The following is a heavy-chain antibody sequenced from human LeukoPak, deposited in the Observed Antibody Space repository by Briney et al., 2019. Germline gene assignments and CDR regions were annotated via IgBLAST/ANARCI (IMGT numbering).Heavy chain of an antibody. CDR2: INHSGST. J-gene: IGHJ5*02. D-gene: IGHD5-12*01. CDR3: ARLQGSGSTVGWFDP. Sequence: SETLSLTCTVSGGSISSSSYYWGWIRQPPGKGLEWIGEINHSGSTNYNPSLKSRVTISVDKSKNQFSLKLSSVTAADTAVYYCARLQGSGSTVGWFDPWGQGTLVTVSS. CDR1: GGSISSSSYY. V-gene: IGHV4-39*07.